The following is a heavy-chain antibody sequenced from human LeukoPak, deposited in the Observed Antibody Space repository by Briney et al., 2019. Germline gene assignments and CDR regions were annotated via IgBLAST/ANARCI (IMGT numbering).Heavy chain of an antibody. V-gene: IGHV4-4*07. J-gene: IGHJ4*02. CDR3: ARANYDGSDY. CDR1: GGSISSYY. D-gene: IGHD3-22*01. CDR2: IYTSGTT. Sequence: SETLSLTSTVSGGSISSYYWSWIRQPAGKGLEWIGRIYTSGTTNYNPSLKSRVTMSVDTSKNQFSLKMRSVTAADTAVYYCARANYDGSDYWGQGTLVTVSS.